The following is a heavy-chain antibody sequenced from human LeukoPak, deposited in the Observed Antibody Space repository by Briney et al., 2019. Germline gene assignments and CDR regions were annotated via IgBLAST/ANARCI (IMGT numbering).Heavy chain of an antibody. V-gene: IGHV1-46*01. CDR3: AGEGDSSGYQV. CDR2: ISPSGGST. D-gene: IGHD3-22*01. CDR1: GYTFTSNY. J-gene: IGHJ4*02. Sequence: ASVKVSCKAFGYTFTSNYMHWVRQAPGQGPEWMGVISPSGGSTTYAQKFQGRVTITADKSTSTAYMELSSLRSEDTAVYYCAGEGDSSGYQVWGQGTLVTVSS.